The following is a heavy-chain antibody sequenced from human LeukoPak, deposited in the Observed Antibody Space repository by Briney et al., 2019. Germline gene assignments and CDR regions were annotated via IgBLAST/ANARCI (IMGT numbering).Heavy chain of an antibody. CDR3: ARGYCTGGSCYWDWFDP. CDR1: GGSISNFY. CDR2: IYYTGST. V-gene: IGHV4-59*01. J-gene: IGHJ5*02. Sequence: SETLSLTCTVPGGSISNFYWSWIRQPPGKGLEWIGYIYYTGSTNYNPSLKSRVTISVDTSKKQFSLKLSSVTAADTAVYYCARGYCTGGSCYWDWFDPWGQGTLVTVSS. D-gene: IGHD2-15*01.